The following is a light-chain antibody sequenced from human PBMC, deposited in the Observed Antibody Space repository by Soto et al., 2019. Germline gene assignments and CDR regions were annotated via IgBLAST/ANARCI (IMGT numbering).Light chain of an antibody. CDR2: GAS. CDR3: QQYGSSPWT. Sequence: EIVLTQSPGTLSLSPGERATLSCRASQSVSSSYLAWYQQKPGQAPRLLIYGASSRATGIPDRXXGSGSGXXXXXXXXXLEPEDFAVYYCQQYGSSPWTFGQGTKVEIK. CDR1: QSVSSSY. J-gene: IGKJ1*01. V-gene: IGKV3-20*01.